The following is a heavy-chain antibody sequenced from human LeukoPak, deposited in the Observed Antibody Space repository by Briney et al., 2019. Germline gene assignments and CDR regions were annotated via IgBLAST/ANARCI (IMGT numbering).Heavy chain of an antibody. V-gene: IGHV1-2*02. CDR1: GYTFTGYY. Sequence: EASVKVSCKASGYTFTGYYMHWVRQAPGQGLEWMGWINPNSGGTNYAQKFQGRVTMTRDTSISTAYMELSRLRSDDTAVYYCARVVGWLQLRHFDYWGQGTLVTVSS. CDR2: INPNSGGT. D-gene: IGHD5-24*01. J-gene: IGHJ4*02. CDR3: ARVVGWLQLRHFDY.